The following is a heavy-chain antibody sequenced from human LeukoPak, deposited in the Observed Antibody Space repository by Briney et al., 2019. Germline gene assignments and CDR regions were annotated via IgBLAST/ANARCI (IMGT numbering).Heavy chain of an antibody. J-gene: IGHJ4*02. CDR2: IWYDGSNK. D-gene: IGHD3-22*01. Sequence: GGSLRLSCAASGFTFSSYGMHWVRQAPGKGLEWVAVIWYDGSNKYYADSVKGRFTISRDNSKNTLYLQMSSLRAEDTAVYYCARDPSPYYDSSGYKNFDYWGQGTLVTVSS. CDR3: ARDPSPYYDSSGYKNFDY. V-gene: IGHV3-33*01. CDR1: GFTFSSYG.